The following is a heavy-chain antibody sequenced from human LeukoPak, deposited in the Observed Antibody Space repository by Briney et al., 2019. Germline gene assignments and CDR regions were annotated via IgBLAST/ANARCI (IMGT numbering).Heavy chain of an antibody. D-gene: IGHD5-18*01. J-gene: IGHJ6*03. CDR3: AREVDTSSMDV. CDR1: GYSISSGYY. CDR2: IYYSGST. V-gene: IGHV4-38-2*02. Sequence: PSGTLSLTCTVSGYSISSGYYWGWIRQPPGKGLEWIGSIYYSGSTYYNPSLKSRVTISVDTSKNQFSLKLSSVTAADTAVYYCAREVDTSSMDVWGKGTTVTVSS.